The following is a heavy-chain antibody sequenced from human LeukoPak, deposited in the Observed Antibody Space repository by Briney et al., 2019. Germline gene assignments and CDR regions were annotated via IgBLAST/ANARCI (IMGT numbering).Heavy chain of an antibody. Sequence: ASVKVSCKASGGTFSSYAISWVRQAPGQGLEWMGGIIPIFGTANYAQKFQGRVTITTDESTSTAYMELSSLRSEDTAVYYCATTHYVTYRIYSGYFLGWGQGTLVTVPS. CDR1: GGTFSSYA. J-gene: IGHJ4*02. D-gene: IGHD5-12*01. V-gene: IGHV1-69*05. CDR3: ATTHYVTYRIYSGYFLG. CDR2: IIPIFGTA.